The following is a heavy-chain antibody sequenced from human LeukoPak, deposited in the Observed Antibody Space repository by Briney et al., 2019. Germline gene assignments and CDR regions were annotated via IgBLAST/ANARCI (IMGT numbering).Heavy chain of an antibody. V-gene: IGHV3-49*03. CDR2: IRSKAYGGTT. J-gene: IGHJ4*02. CDR3: TRDLPGRGYSYGFLGFSLDY. D-gene: IGHD5-18*01. Sequence: GGSLRLSCTASGFTFGDYAMSWFRQAPGKGLEWVGFIRSKAYGGTTEYAASVKGRFTISRDDSKSIAYLQMNSLKTEDTAVYYCTRDLPGRGYSYGFLGFSLDYWGQRTLVTVSS. CDR1: GFTFGDYA.